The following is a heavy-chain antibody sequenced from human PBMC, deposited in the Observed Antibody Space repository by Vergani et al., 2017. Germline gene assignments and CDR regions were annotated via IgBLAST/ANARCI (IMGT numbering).Heavy chain of an antibody. V-gene: IGHV1-18*04. CDR1: GYTFTSYG. CDR3: ARDPDIVVVPAAPYYYYYYGMDV. J-gene: IGHJ6*02. D-gene: IGHD2-2*01. CDR2: ISAYNGNT. Sequence: QVQLLQSGAEVKKPGASVKVSCKASGYTFTSYGISWVRQAPGQGLEWMGWISAYNGNTNYAQKLQGRVTMTTVTSTSTAYMELRSLRSDDTAVYYCARDPDIVVVPAAPYYYYYYGMDVWGQGTTVTVSS.